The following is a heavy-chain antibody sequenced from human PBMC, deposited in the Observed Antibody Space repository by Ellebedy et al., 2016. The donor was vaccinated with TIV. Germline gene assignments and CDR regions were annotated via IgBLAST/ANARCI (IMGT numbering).Heavy chain of an antibody. CDR1: GFTFSNNA. CDR3: AKETVVRQDWFDP. CDR2: ISGSVMGRYT. V-gene: IGHV3-23*01. D-gene: IGHD4-23*01. J-gene: IGHJ5*02. Sequence: GESLKISCAASGFTFSNNAMTWVRQAPGKGLEWVSVISGSVMGRYTYYADSVKGRFTISRNNSKNTLHLQMNSLSTEDTAVYYCAKETVVRQDWFDPWGQGTLVIVSS.